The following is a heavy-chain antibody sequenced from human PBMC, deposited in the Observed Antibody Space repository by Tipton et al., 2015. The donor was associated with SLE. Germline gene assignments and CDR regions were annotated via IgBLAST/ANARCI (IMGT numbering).Heavy chain of an antibody. V-gene: IGHV4-59*01. Sequence: TLSLTCAVSGGSIGYYYWNWIRQPPGKGLEWIGYVFYSGSTTYNPSFRGRVTMSVDTSKIQFSLRLNSVTAADTAIYYCARGDMVVVPAAGGGYYYYMDVWGKGTTVTVSS. CDR1: GGSIGYYY. CDR3: ARGDMVVVPAAGGGYYYYMDV. D-gene: IGHD2-2*01. J-gene: IGHJ6*03. CDR2: VFYSGST.